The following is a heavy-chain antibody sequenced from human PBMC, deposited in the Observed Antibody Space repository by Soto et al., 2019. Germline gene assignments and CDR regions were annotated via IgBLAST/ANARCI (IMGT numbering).Heavy chain of an antibody. CDR1: GGSISSSSYY. D-gene: IGHD2-2*01. Sequence: PSETLSLTCTVSGGSISSSSYYWGWIRQPPGEGLEWIGSIYYSGSTYYNPSLKSRVTISVDTSKNQFSLKLSSVTAADTAVYYCASRVGYCSSTSCSYYFDYW. V-gene: IGHV4-39*01. CDR3: ASRVGYCSSTSCSYYFDY. J-gene: IGHJ4*01. CDR2: IYYSGST.